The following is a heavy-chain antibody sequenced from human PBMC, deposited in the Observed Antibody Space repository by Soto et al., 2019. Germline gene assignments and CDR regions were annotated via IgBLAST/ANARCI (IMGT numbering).Heavy chain of an antibody. D-gene: IGHD1-26*01. J-gene: IGHJ4*02. CDR2: IYYSGST. V-gene: IGHV4-59*01. Sequence: SETLSLTCTVSGGSISSYYWSWIRQPPGKGLEWIGYIYYSGSTNYDPSLKSRVTISVDTSKNQFSLKLSSVTAADTAVYYCASQSGSQLPLRWGQGTLVTVSS. CDR1: GGSISSYY. CDR3: ASQSGSQLPLR.